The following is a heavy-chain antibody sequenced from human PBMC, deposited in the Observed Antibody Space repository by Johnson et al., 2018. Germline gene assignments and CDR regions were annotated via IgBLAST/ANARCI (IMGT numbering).Heavy chain of an antibody. Sequence: QVQLVQSGAEVKKPGSSVKVSCKASGGTFSSYTISWVRQAPGQGLEWLGRINTILGIANYAQKFQGRVTITADKSTSTAYMELTSLRSEDTAVYYWARDFGHSGSPFQHWGQGTLVTVSS. V-gene: IGHV1-69*09. CDR1: GGTFSSYT. D-gene: IGHD1-26*01. J-gene: IGHJ1*01. CDR3: ARDFGHSGSPFQH. CDR2: INTILGIA.